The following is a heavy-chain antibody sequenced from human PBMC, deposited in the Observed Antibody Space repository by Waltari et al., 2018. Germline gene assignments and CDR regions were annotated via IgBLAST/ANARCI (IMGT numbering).Heavy chain of an antibody. CDR1: GFTFDDYA. D-gene: IGHD6-19*01. J-gene: IGHJ5*02. CDR2: ISWNSGSI. CDR3: AKDVGQWLEHGNWFDP. V-gene: IGHV3-9*01. Sequence: EVQLVESGGGLVQPGRSLRLSCAASGFTFDDYAMHWVRQAPGKGLEWVSGISWNSGSIGYAYSVKGRFTISRDNAKNSLYLQMNSLRAEDTALYYCAKDVGQWLEHGNWFDPWGQGTLVTVSS.